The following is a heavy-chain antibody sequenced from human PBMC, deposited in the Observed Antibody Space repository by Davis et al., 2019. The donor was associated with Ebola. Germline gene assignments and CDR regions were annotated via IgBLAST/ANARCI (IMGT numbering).Heavy chain of an antibody. CDR1: GGSFSGYY. Sequence: SETLSLTCAVSGGSFSGYYWSWIRQPPGKGLEWIGEITHSGSTNYNPSLKSRVTILVDTSKNQFSLKLSSVTAAYTAVYYCVKGTTVTTKYSSRSGHYYTRSVFYYGLDVWGQGTTVTVSS. D-gene: IGHD3-22*01. CDR2: ITHSGST. V-gene: IGHV4-34*01. CDR3: VKGTTVTTKYSSRSGHYYTRSVFYYGLDV. J-gene: IGHJ6*02.